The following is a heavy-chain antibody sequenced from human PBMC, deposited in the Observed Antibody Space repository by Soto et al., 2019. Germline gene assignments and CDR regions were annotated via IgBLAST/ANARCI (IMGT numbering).Heavy chain of an antibody. CDR1: GGTFSSYA. CDR2: IIPIFGTA. D-gene: IGHD2-2*01. J-gene: IGHJ6*02. Sequence: QVQLVQSGAEVEKPGSSVKVSCKASGGTFSSYAISWVRQAPGQGLEWMGGIIPIFGTANYAQKFQGRVTINADKYKSRAYMELSSLRSEDTAVYYCARSTGHCSSTSCYQYFYYYGMDVWGQGTPVTVSS. CDR3: ARSTGHCSSTSCYQYFYYYGMDV. V-gene: IGHV1-69*06.